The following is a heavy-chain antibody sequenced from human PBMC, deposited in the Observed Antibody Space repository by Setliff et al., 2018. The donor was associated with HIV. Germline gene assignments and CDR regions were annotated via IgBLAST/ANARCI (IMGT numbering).Heavy chain of an antibody. CDR1: GLSISSNY. Sequence: GGSLRLSCAASGLSISSNYMSWVRQAPGKGLEWVSIIYSGGDAYYADSVKGRFTISRDNSKNTLYVQMNSLRAEDTAMYYCARVRAGCVGCARGVYYFDYWGQGTLVTVSS. CDR3: ARVRAGCVGCARGVYYFDY. D-gene: IGHD2-15*01. CDR2: IYSGGDA. V-gene: IGHV3-66*01. J-gene: IGHJ4*02.